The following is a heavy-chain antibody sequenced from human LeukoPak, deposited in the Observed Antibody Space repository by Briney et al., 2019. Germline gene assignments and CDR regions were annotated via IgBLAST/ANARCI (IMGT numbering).Heavy chain of an antibody. D-gene: IGHD3-10*01. V-gene: IGHV3-64D*06. CDR2: INNNGGST. Sequence: GGSLRLSCSASGFTFSSYAMHWVRQAPGKGLEYVSAINNNGGSTYYADSVKGGFTISRDNSKNTLFLQMSSLRAEDTAVYYCVKGDYYDSGSYPDYWGQGTLVTVSS. J-gene: IGHJ4*02. CDR1: GFTFSSYA. CDR3: VKGDYYDSGSYPDY.